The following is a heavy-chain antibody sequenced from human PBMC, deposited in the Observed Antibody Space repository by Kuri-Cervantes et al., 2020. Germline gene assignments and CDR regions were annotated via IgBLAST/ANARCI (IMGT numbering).Heavy chain of an antibody. CDR3: ASAHLIISLLKN. J-gene: IGHJ4*02. D-gene: IGHD2-15*01. Sequence: ASVKVSCKASGYIFTSYYMHWVRQAPGQGLEWMGWINPNSGGTNYAQKFQGRVTMTRDTSISTAYMELSRLRSDDTAVYYCASAHLIISLLKNWGQGTLVTVSS. V-gene: IGHV1-2*02. CDR2: INPNSGGT. CDR1: GYIFTSYY.